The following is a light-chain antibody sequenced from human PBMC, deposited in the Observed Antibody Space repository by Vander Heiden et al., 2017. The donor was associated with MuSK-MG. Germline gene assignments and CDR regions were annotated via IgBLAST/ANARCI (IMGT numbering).Light chain of an antibody. V-gene: IGLV1-40*01. CDR3: QSYDSSLRGYV. J-gene: IGLJ1*01. CDR1: SSNFGAGQD. Sequence: QSVLTQPPSVSGAPGQRVTISCTGSSSNFGAGQDVHWYQQLPGTAPKLLIYVNNNRPSGVPDRFSGSKSGTSASLAITGLQAEDEADYYCQSYDSSLRGYVFGTGTNVTVL. CDR2: VNN.